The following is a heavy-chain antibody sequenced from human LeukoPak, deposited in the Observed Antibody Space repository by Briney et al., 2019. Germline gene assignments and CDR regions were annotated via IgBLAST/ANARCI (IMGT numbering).Heavy chain of an antibody. J-gene: IGHJ4*02. Sequence: GGSLRLSCAASGFTFTSFAMSWVRQAPGKGLEWVSAIRGSGDNTYYGDSVRGRFTITRDNSKNTLYLQMNSLTAEDTAAYFCAKDGGHLLYYFDYWGQGTLVTVSS. CDR3: AKDGGHLLYYFDY. CDR1: GFTFTSFA. CDR2: IRGSGDNT. V-gene: IGHV3-23*01. D-gene: IGHD2-15*01.